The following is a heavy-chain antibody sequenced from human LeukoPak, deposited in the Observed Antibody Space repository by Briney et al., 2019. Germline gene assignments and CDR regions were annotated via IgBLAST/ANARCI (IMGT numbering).Heavy chain of an antibody. V-gene: IGHV3-21*01. CDR3: ARVQTDSSGDYYGFDY. CDR1: GFTFSTYS. Sequence: GGSLRLSCAASGFTFSTYSMNWVRQAPGKGLEWVSSITSGGTYIYYADSVKGRFTISRGNAKNSLYLQMNSLRAEDTAVYYCARVQTDSSGDYYGFDYWGQGTLVTVSS. J-gene: IGHJ4*02. D-gene: IGHD3-22*01. CDR2: ITSGGTYI.